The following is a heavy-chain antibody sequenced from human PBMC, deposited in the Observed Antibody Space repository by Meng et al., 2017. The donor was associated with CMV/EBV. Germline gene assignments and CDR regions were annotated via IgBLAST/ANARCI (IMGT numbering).Heavy chain of an antibody. D-gene: IGHD5-18*01. V-gene: IGHV3-48*04. Sequence: GGSLRLSCAAPGFTFSSDSMNWVRQAPGKGLEWVSYISSSSSTIYYADSVKGRFTISRDNAKNSLYLQMNSLRAEDTAVYYCARGRPILPRLVGYSYGFTAYYFDYWGQGTLVTVSS. CDR2: ISSSSSTI. J-gene: IGHJ4*02. CDR3: ARGRPILPRLVGYSYGFTAYYFDY. CDR1: GFTFSSDS.